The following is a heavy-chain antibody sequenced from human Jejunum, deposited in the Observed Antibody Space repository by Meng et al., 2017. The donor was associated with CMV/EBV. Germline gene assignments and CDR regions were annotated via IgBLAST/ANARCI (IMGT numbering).Heavy chain of an antibody. Sequence: MHWVRKAPGQGLEWVAVMWHDGSTKMYGHSVRGRFTISRDNSRSTLFLQMDNLRDDDTAIYYCVNGWVATGGGHPNWFDPWGQGTLVTVSS. V-gene: IGHV3-33*06. CDR3: VNGWVATGGGHPNWFDP. J-gene: IGHJ5*02. CDR2: MWHDGSTK. D-gene: IGHD6-25*01.